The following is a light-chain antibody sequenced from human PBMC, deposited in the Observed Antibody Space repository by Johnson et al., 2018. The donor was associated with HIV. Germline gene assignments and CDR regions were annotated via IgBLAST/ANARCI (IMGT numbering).Light chain of an antibody. CDR1: SSNIGSNY. Sequence: QAVLTQPPSVSAAPGQKVTISCSGSSSNIGSNYVSWYQQLPGTAPKLLIYDNNKRPSGIPDRFSGSKSGTSDTLRITGLQTGDEADYYCGTWDSSLSGVFGTGTKVTVL. V-gene: IGLV1-51*01. CDR3: GTWDSSLSGV. CDR2: DNN. J-gene: IGLJ1*01.